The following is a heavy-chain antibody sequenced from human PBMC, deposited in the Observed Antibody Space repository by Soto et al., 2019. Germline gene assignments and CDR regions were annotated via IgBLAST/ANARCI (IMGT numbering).Heavy chain of an antibody. V-gene: IGHV3-30*18. D-gene: IGHD4-17*01. Sequence: QVQLVESGGGEVQPGRSLTISCAASGFTFSTYGMHWVRQTPGKGLEWVAVISYDGTNTFYSDSVKGRFTISRDNFKNTLTLQRNSLGADDTAVYSCAKDLQSYGDYDYYCYGMDVWGLGTRVTVSS. CDR3: AKDLQSYGDYDYYCYGMDV. J-gene: IGHJ6*02. CDR1: GFTFSTYG. CDR2: ISYDGTNT.